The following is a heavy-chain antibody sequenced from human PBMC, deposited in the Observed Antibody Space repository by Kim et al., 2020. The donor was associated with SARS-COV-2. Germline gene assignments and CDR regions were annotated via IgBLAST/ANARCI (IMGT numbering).Heavy chain of an antibody. J-gene: IGHJ4*02. V-gene: IGHV3-7*01. CDR2: ISPDGREK. CDR3: ARGPY. Sequence: ISPDGREKSHVESVKGRFTISRDNAKKSLFLQMNSLRPEDTAVYYCARGPYWGQGTLVTVPS.